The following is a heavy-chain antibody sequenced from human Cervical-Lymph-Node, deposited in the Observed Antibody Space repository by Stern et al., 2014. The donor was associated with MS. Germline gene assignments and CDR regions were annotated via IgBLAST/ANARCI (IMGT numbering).Heavy chain of an antibody. Sequence: VHLVESGAEVKKPGSSVKVSCKASGGTFSSYTISWVRQAPGQGLEWMGRIIPILGIANYAQKFQGRVTITADKSTSTAYMELSSLRSEDTAVYYCARHSSSSFDWFDPWGQGTLVTVSS. J-gene: IGHJ5*02. CDR1: GGTFSSYT. CDR2: IIPILGIA. CDR3: ARHSSSSFDWFDP. V-gene: IGHV1-69*09. D-gene: IGHD6-6*01.